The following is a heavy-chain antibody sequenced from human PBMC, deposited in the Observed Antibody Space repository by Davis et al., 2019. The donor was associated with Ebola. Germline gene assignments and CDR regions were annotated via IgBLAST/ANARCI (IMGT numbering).Heavy chain of an antibody. CDR3: ARADDAFDY. CDR2: IYTSGST. Sequence: LRLSCTVSGGSISSGTYYWSWIWQPAGKGLEWLGRIYTSGSTNYNPSLKSRVTISVDTSKNQFSLKLSSVTAADTGVYYCARADDAFDYWGQGTLVTVSS. J-gene: IGHJ4*02. CDR1: GGSISSGTYY. D-gene: IGHD3-16*01. V-gene: IGHV4-61*02.